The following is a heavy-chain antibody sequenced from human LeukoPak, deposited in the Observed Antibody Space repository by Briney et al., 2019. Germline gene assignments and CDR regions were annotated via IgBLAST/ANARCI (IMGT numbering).Heavy chain of an antibody. CDR1: GFIFNNYG. Sequence: GGSLRLSCAASGFIFNNYGLVWVRKAPGKGLEWVSAISNDGGGTTYADFVKGRFSVSRDNSKNTLFLQMNSLRAEDTALYYCAKGSSGYFFDLWGQGTLVTVSS. V-gene: IGHV3-23*01. CDR2: ISNDGGGT. CDR3: AKGSSGYFFDL. J-gene: IGHJ4*02. D-gene: IGHD3-22*01.